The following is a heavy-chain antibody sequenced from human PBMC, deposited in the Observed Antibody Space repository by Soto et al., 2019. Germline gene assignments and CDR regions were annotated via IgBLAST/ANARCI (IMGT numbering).Heavy chain of an antibody. CDR1: GGSISSGGYY. J-gene: IGHJ4*02. V-gene: IGHV4-31*03. Sequence: SETLSLTCTVSGGSISSGGYYWSWIRQHPGKGLEWIGYIYYSGSTYYNPSLKSRVTISVDTSKNQFSLKLSSVTAADTAVYYCARVWELGLVFDYWGQGTLVTVSS. CDR2: IYYSGST. D-gene: IGHD1-26*01. CDR3: ARVWELGLVFDY.